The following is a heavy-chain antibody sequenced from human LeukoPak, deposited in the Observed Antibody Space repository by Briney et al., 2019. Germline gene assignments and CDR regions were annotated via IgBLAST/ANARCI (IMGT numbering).Heavy chain of an antibody. D-gene: IGHD6-19*01. J-gene: IGHJ4*02. CDR3: ARDRVGSGWPRPYYFEV. CDR2: INPNTGAT. Sequence: ASVKVSCKASGYTLTGYYLHWVRQAPGQGLEWMGWINPNTGATHSAQKFQGRITMTRDSSISTAYMDLSRLRSDDTAVYYCARDRVGSGWPRPYYFEVWGQGTLVTVTS. V-gene: IGHV1-2*02. CDR1: GYTLTGYY.